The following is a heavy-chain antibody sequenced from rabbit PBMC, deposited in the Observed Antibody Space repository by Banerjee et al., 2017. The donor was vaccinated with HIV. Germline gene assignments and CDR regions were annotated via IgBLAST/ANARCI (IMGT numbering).Heavy chain of an antibody. D-gene: IGHD6-1*01. CDR1: GIDFSSSG. V-gene: IGHV1S47*01. CDR3: AIYAVYGYLSL. Sequence: EESGGDLVKPGASLTLTCKASGIDFSSSGISWVRQAPGKGLEWIAYIYPDYDSTDYASWVNGRFTISFDNAQNTVFLQMTSLTAADTATYFCAIYAVYGYLSLWGQGTLVTVS. J-gene: IGHJ3*01. CDR2: IYPDYDST.